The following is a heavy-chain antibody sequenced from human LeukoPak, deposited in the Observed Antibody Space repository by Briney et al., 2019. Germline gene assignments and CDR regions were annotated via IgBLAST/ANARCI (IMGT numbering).Heavy chain of an antibody. J-gene: IGHJ4*02. D-gene: IGHD3-10*01. CDR2: INPNSGGA. CDR3: ARSRTGSGFLFDY. Sequence: ASVKVSCKASGYTFTGYYMHWVRQAPGQGLEWMGWINPNSGGANYAQKFQGRVTMTRDTSISTAYMELSRLRSDDTAVYYCARSRTGSGFLFDYWGQGTLVTVSS. V-gene: IGHV1-2*02. CDR1: GYTFTGYY.